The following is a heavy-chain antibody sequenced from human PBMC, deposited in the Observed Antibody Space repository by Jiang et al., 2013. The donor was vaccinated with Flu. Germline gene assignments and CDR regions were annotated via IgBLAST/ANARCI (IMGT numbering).Heavy chain of an antibody. J-gene: IGHJ3*02. CDR1: GGSISSSSYY. D-gene: IGHD3-22*01. CDR2: IYYSGST. V-gene: IGHV4-39*01. CDR3: ARIPYYDSSGYSDAFDI. Sequence: GPGLVKPSETLSLTCTVSGGSISSSSYYWGWIRQPPGKGLEWIGSIYYSGSTYYNPSLKSRVTISVDTSKNQFSLKLSSVTAADTAVYYCARIPYYDSSGYSDAFDIWGQGTMVTVSS.